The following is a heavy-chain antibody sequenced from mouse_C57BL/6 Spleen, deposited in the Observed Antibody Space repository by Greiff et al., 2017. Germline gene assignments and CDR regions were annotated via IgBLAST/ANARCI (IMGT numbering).Heavy chain of an antibody. V-gene: IGHV5-17*01. CDR1: GFTFSDYG. CDR3: ARNYYGSGGFDY. CDR2: ISSGSSTI. Sequence: EVKVEESGGGLVKPGGSLKLSCAASGFTFSDYGMHWVRQAPEKGLEWVAYISSGSSTIYYADTVKGRFTISRDNAKNTLCLQMTSLRSEDTAMYYCARNYYGSGGFDYWGQGTTLTVSS. D-gene: IGHD1-1*01. J-gene: IGHJ2*01.